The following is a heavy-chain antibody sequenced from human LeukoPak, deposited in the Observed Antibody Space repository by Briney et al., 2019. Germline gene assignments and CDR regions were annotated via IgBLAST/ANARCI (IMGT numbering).Heavy chain of an antibody. J-gene: IGHJ4*02. Sequence: GGSLRLSCEASGFTFSDYSMNWVRQAPGEGLEWLSYITSTSDTIYYADSVKGRFTTSRDNAQNSVYLHLNSLRAEDTAVYYCAGGSSRNSYYFDCWGQGTLVTVSS. CDR3: AGGSSRNSYYFDC. V-gene: IGHV3-48*04. D-gene: IGHD6-19*01. CDR2: ITSTSDTI. CDR1: GFTFSDYS.